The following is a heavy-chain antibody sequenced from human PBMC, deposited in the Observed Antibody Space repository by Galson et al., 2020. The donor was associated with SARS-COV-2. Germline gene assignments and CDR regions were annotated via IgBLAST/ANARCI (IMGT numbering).Heavy chain of an antibody. CDR1: GGSISNYY. CDR3: ARRGEYFDN. J-gene: IGHJ4*02. CDR2: IYYSGST. D-gene: IGHD3-16*01. V-gene: IGHV4-59*08. Sequence: ASETLSLTCTVSGGSISNYYWSWIRQSPGKGLEWIGYIYYSGSTSYNPSLKSRVTISVDTSKNQFSLKLSSVTAADTAEYYCARRGEYFDNWGQGTLVTVSS.